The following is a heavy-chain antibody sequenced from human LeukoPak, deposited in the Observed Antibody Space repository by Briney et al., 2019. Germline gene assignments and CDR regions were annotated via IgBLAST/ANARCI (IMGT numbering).Heavy chain of an antibody. J-gene: IGHJ5*02. CDR2: MNPNSGNT. V-gene: IGHV1-8*01. D-gene: IGHD2-15*01. CDR3: ARAGSAYNWFDP. CDR1: GYTFTSYD. Sequence: ASVKVSCTASGYTFTSYDINWVRQATGQGLEWMGWMNPNSGNTGYAQKFQGRVTMTRNTSISTAYMELSSLRSEDTAVYYCARAGSAYNWFDPWGQGTLVTVSS.